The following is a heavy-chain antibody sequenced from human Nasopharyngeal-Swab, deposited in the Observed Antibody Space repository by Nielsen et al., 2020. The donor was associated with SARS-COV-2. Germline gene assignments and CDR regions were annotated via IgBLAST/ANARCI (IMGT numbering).Heavy chain of an antibody. J-gene: IGHJ4*02. Sequence: GASLKISCAASGFTFSSYSMNWVRQAPGKGLEWVSSISSSSSYIYYADSVKGRFTISRDNAKNSLYLQMNSLRAEDTAVYYCARARKHYYDSSGYRDYFDYWGQGTLVTVSS. CDR1: GFTFSSYS. V-gene: IGHV3-21*01. CDR3: ARARKHYYDSSGYRDYFDY. CDR2: ISSSSSYI. D-gene: IGHD3-22*01.